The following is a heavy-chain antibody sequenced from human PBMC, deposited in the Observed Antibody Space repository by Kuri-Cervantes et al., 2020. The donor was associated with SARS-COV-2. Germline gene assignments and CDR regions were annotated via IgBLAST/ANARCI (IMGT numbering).Heavy chain of an antibody. Sequence: SVKVSCKASGGTFSRYAISWVRQAPGQGLEWMGRIIPILGIAKYGQKFQGRVTTTADKSTSTAYMGLSSLRSEDTAVYYCARGLGGSYYYDAFDIWGQGTMVTVSS. CDR2: IIPILGIA. CDR3: ARGLGGSYYYDAFDI. J-gene: IGHJ3*02. D-gene: IGHD1-26*01. CDR1: GGTFSRYA. V-gene: IGHV1-69*04.